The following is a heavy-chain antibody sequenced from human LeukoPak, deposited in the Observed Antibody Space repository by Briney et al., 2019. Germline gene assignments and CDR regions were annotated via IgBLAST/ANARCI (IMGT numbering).Heavy chain of an antibody. D-gene: IGHD6-19*01. CDR2: ISWNSGSI. CDR3: AKFSGPDAFDI. V-gene: IGHV3-9*01. J-gene: IGHJ3*02. CDR1: GFTFDDYA. Sequence: GGSLRLSCAASGFTFDDYAMHWVRQAPGKGLEWVSGISWNSGSIGYADSVKGRFTISRDNAKNSLYLQMNSLRAEDTALYYCAKFSGPDAFDIWGQGTMVTASS.